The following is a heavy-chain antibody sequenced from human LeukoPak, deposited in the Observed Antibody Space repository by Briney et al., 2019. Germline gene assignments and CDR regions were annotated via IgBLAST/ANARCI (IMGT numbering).Heavy chain of an antibody. CDR3: ARAPYSGSYYLFDY. V-gene: IGHV1-69*04. D-gene: IGHD1-26*01. CDR2: IIPIFGIA. Sequence: GASVKVSCKASGYTFTSYAMHWVRQAPGQGLEWMGRIIPIFGIANYAQKFQGRVTITADKSTSTAYMELSSLRSEDTAVYYCARAPYSGSYYLFDYWGQGTLVTVSS. J-gene: IGHJ4*02. CDR1: GYTFTSYA.